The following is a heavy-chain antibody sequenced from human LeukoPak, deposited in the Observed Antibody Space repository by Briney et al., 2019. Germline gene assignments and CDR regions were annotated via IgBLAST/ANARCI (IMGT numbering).Heavy chain of an antibody. D-gene: IGHD5-24*01. CDR2: IIPIFGTA. CDR3: ARVNLRPIIKFFDY. Sequence: GASVKVSCKASGGTFSSYAISWVRQAPGQGLEWMGGIIPIFGTANYAQKFQGRVTITADKSTSTAYMELRSLRSDDTAVYYCARVNLRPIIKFFDYWGQGSLVTVSS. CDR1: GGTFSSYA. J-gene: IGHJ4*02. V-gene: IGHV1-69*06.